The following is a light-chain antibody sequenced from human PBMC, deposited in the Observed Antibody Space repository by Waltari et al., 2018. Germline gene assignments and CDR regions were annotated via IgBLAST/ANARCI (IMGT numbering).Light chain of an antibody. CDR1: RSNIGGNT. Sequence: QSVLSQPTSASGTPGQRVTFSCSGSRSNIGGNTVNWYQQLPGTAPKLVMYANDQRPSGVPDRFSGSKSGTSASLAISGLQSEDEADYYCATWDDSLEGMIFGGGTNLTVL. CDR2: AND. V-gene: IGLV1-44*01. CDR3: ATWDDSLEGMI. J-gene: IGLJ2*01.